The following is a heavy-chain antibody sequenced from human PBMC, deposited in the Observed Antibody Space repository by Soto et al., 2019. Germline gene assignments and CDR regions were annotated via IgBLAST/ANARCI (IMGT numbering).Heavy chain of an antibody. V-gene: IGHV1-69*13. J-gene: IGHJ3*02. Sequence: SVKVCGKASGRTFSSYAISWVRQAPGQGLEWMGGIIPIFGTANYAQKFQGRVTITADESTSTAYMELSSLRSEDTAVYYCARDKGRDGYNLAAAFDIWGQGTMVTVS. CDR3: ARDKGRDGYNLAAAFDI. D-gene: IGHD5-12*01. CDR1: GRTFSSYA. CDR2: IIPIFGTA.